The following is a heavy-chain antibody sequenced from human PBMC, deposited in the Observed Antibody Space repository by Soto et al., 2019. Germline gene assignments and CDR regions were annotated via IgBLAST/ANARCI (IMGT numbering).Heavy chain of an antibody. CDR1: GGTFSSYA. CDR3: ARDRDCSGGSCPPRPNWFDP. V-gene: IGHV1-69*13. J-gene: IGHJ5*02. Sequence: ASVKVSCKASGGTFSSYAISWVRQAPGQGLEWMGGIIPIFGTANYAQKFQGRVTITADESTSTAYMELSSLRSEDTAVYYCARDRDCSGGSCPPRPNWFDPWGQGTLVTVSS. CDR2: IIPIFGTA. D-gene: IGHD2-15*01.